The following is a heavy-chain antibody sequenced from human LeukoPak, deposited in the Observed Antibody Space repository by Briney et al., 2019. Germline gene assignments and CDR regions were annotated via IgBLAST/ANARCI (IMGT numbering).Heavy chain of an antibody. D-gene: IGHD5-12*01. CDR3: ARAKWLRLLLLLDY. J-gene: IGHJ4*02. V-gene: IGHV3-30*03. Sequence: PGRSLRLSCAASGFTFSNYGMHWVRQAPGKGLEWVAVISYDVSNKFYADSVKGRFTISRDNSENTLFLQMNSLRPEDTAVYYCARAKWLRLLLLLDYWGQGTLVTVSS. CDR1: GFTFSNYG. CDR2: ISYDVSNK.